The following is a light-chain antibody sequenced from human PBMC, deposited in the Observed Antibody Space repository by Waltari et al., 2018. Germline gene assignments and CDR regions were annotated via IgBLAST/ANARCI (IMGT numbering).Light chain of an antibody. CDR2: CIS. CDR3: QHYGGSPKYT. V-gene: IGKV3-20*01. Sequence: EIVLTQSPGTLYLSPGERANLSCRASQSVNNNYLAWYQAKPGQAPRLLIYCISLRATGVPDRFSGGGSGTDFTLTISRLEPEDFAVYYCQHYGGSPKYTFGQGTKLEIK. J-gene: IGKJ2*01. CDR1: QSVNNNY.